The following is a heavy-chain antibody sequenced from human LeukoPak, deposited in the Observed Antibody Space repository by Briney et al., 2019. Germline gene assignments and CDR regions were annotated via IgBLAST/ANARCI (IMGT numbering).Heavy chain of an antibody. CDR3: ARDQRTGYSYGPRVNWFDL. J-gene: IGHJ5*02. Sequence: SETLSLTCTVSGGSISSSSYYWGWIRQPPGKGLEWIGSIYYSGSTYYNPSLKSRVTISVDTSKNQFSLKLSSVTAADTAVYYCARDQRTGYSYGPRVNWFDLWGQGTLVTVSS. V-gene: IGHV4-39*07. CDR1: GGSISSSSYY. D-gene: IGHD5-18*01. CDR2: IYYSGST.